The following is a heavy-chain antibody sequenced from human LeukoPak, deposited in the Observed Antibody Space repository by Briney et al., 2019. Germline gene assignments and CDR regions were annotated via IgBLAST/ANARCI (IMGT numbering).Heavy chain of an antibody. CDR3: ARHIGGGIEDMDV. Sequence: PSETLSLTCTVSGGSIGSYYWSWIRQSPGKGLEWIGYIHVTGSTRYNPYLQIRITISVDTSRNQFFLKMSSVTAADTAVYYCARHIGGGIEDMDVWGKGTKVTASS. V-gene: IGHV4-59*08. CDR2: IHVTGST. CDR1: GGSIGSYY. D-gene: IGHD3-10*01. J-gene: IGHJ6*03.